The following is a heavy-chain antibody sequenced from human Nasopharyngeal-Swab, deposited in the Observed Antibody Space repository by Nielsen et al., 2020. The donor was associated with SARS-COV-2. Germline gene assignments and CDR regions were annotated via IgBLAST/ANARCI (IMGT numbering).Heavy chain of an antibody. CDR3: ARIIYYGSGSYYGNDY. D-gene: IGHD3-10*01. Sequence: ASVKVSCKASGYTLTSFGMNWVRQAPGQGLEWMGWINTNTGNPTYAQGFTGRFVFSLDTSVSTAYLQISSLKAEDTAVYYCARIIYYGSGSYYGNDYWGQGTLVTVSS. V-gene: IGHV7-4-1*02. J-gene: IGHJ4*02. CDR1: GYTLTSFG. CDR2: INTNTGNP.